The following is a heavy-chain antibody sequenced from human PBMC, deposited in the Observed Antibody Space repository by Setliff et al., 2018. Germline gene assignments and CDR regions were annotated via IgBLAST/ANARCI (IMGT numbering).Heavy chain of an antibody. Sequence: GGSLRLSCAASGFIFSDYYVSWIRQTPGKGLEWVAYISRGATTTYYTDSVKGRFTISRDDGKNSLYLQMNSLRAEDTAVYYCSTKGVPGTGGQGTRVTVSS. CDR1: GFIFSDYY. CDR3: STKGVPGT. V-gene: IGHV3-11*01. CDR2: ISRGATTT. D-gene: IGHD1-1*01. J-gene: IGHJ4*02.